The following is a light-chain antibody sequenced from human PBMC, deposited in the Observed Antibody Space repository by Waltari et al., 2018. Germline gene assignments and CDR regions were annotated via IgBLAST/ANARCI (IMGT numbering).Light chain of an antibody. J-gene: IGKJ1*01. CDR1: PGVGKS. CDR2: DAS. CDR3: QKYVRLPVT. Sequence: GRARPGVGKSVAWYQQKSGQAPRLLIYDASTRATGIPDRFSASGFGTDFSLTISRLEPEDFAVYYCQKYVRLPVTFGQGTKVEIK. V-gene: IGKV3-20*01.